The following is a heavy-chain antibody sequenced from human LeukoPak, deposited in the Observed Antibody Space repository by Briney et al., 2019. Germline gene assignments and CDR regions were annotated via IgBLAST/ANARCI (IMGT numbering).Heavy chain of an antibody. Sequence: GGSLRLSCAASGFTFSNYWMHWVRQVPGKGLMWVSVIYSGGSTYYADSVKGRFTISRDNSKNTLYLQMNSLGAEDTAVYYCARDVGGSSSGFVDYWGQGTLVTVSS. D-gene: IGHD6-6*01. CDR2: IYSGGST. V-gene: IGHV3-66*02. CDR1: GFTFSNYW. CDR3: ARDVGGSSSGFVDY. J-gene: IGHJ4*02.